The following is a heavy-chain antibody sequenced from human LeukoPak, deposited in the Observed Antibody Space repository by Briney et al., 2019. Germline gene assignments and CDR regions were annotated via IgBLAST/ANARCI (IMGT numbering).Heavy chain of an antibody. D-gene: IGHD3-10*01. CDR2: ISSSSSYT. Sequence: GGSLRLSCAASGFTFSDYYMSWIRQAPGKGLEWVSYISSSSSYTNYADSVKGRFTISRDNAKNSLYLQMNSLRAEDTAVYYCAKSYSSGSRWDYWGQGTLVTVSS. CDR1: GFTFSDYY. CDR3: AKSYSSGSRWDY. V-gene: IGHV3-11*03. J-gene: IGHJ4*02.